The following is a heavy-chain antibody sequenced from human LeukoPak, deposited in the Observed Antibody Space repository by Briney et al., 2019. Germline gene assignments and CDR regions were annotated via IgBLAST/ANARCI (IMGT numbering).Heavy chain of an antibody. CDR3: ARAAEPSGAFDI. Sequence: SETLSLTCAVYGGSFSGYYWSWIRQPPGKGLEWIGEINHSGSTNYNLSLKSRVTISVDTSKNQFSLKLSSVTAADTAVYYCARAAEPSGAFDIWGQGTMVTVSS. D-gene: IGHD6-25*01. CDR2: INHSGST. V-gene: IGHV4-34*01. CDR1: GGSFSGYY. J-gene: IGHJ3*02.